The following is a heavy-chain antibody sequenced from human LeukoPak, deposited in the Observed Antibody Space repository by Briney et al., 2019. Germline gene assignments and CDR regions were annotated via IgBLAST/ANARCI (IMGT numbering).Heavy chain of an antibody. V-gene: IGHV4-59*08. J-gene: IGHJ4*02. D-gene: IGHD2-21*02. Sequence: PSETLSLTCTVSGGSISSYYWSWIRQPPGKGLEWIGHIYYSGSTNYNPSLKSRVTISVDTSKNQFSLKLSSVTAADTAVYYCARRTAYCGGDCSTYYFDYWGQGTLVTVSS. CDR2: IYYSGST. CDR1: GGSISSYY. CDR3: ARRTAYCGGDCSTYYFDY.